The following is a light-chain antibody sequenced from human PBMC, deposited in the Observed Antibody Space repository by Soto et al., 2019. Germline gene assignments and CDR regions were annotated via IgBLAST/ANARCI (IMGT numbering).Light chain of an antibody. CDR3: QQYGGSPST. V-gene: IGKV3-20*01. Sequence: EIVLTQSPGTLSLSPGERATLSCRASHTISSSYLAWYQQKPGQAPRLLMYGASHRATGIPDRFSGSGSGTDFTLTISRLEPEDFAVYYCQQYGGSPSTFGQGTKLEIK. CDR2: GAS. J-gene: IGKJ2*01. CDR1: HTISSSY.